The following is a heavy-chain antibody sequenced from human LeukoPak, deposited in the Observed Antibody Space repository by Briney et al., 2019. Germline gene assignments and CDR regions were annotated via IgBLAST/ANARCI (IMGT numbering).Heavy chain of an antibody. Sequence: SETLSLTCTVSDDSITLYYLRWIRQTQGKGLEWIAYIDSSGGTNYNPSLKSRVTISVDTSKNQFSLKLSSVTAADTAVYYCARLNGDSSGYWDYWGQGTLVTVSS. CDR1: DDSITLYY. D-gene: IGHD3-22*01. J-gene: IGHJ4*02. CDR3: ARLNGDSSGYWDY. V-gene: IGHV4-59*12. CDR2: IDSSGGT.